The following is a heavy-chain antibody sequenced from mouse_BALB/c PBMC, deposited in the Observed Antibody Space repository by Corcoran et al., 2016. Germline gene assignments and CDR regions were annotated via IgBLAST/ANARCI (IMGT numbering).Heavy chain of an antibody. CDR2: INPYNDGT. Sequence: EVQLQQSGPELVKPGASVKMSCKASGYTFTSYVMHWVKQKPGQGLEWIGYINPYNDGTKYNEKFKGKATLTSDKSSSTAYMELSSLTSEDSAVYYCARCGMITRGPLYWYFDFWGAGTTVTVSS. CDR3: ARCGMITRGPLYWYFDF. V-gene: IGHV1S136*01. CDR1: GYTFTSYV. J-gene: IGHJ1*01. D-gene: IGHD2-4*01.